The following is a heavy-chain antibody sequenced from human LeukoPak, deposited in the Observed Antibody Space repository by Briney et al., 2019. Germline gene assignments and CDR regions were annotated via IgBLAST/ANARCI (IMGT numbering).Heavy chain of an antibody. CDR3: AREGVGASHRLFDY. D-gene: IGHD1-26*01. Sequence: ASVRVSCKASGYTFTGYYMHWVRQAPGQGLEWMGWINPNSGGTNYAQKFQGRVTMTRDTSISTAYMELRSLRSDDTAVYYCAREGVGASHRLFDYWGQGTLVTVSS. CDR2: INPNSGGT. CDR1: GYTFTGYY. J-gene: IGHJ4*02. V-gene: IGHV1-2*02.